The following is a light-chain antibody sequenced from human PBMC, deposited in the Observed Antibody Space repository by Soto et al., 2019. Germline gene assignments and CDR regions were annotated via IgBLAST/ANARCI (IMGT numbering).Light chain of an antibody. CDR2: DVS. CDR3: CSYAGNYYV. J-gene: IGLJ1*01. Sequence: QYALTQSRSESGSPGQSVTISCTGTSSDVGGYNYVSWYQQHPGKAPKLMIYDVSKRPSGVPDRFSGSKSGNTASLTISGLQAEDEADYYCCSYAGNYYVFGTGTKLTVL. CDR1: SSDVGGYNY. V-gene: IGLV2-11*01.